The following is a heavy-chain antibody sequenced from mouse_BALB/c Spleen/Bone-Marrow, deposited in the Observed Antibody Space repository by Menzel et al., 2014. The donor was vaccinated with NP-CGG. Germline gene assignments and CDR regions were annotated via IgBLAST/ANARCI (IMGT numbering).Heavy chain of an antibody. CDR1: GFTFSSYT. J-gene: IGHJ2*01. Sequence: EVQGVESGGGLVQPGGSLKLSCAASGFTFSSYTMSWVRQTPEKRLEWVAYISNGGGSTYYPDTVKGRFTISRDNAKNTLYPQMSSLKSEDTAMYYCARHYYGSSYFDYWGQGTTLTVSS. D-gene: IGHD1-1*01. V-gene: IGHV5-12-2*01. CDR2: ISNGGGST. CDR3: ARHYYGSSYFDY.